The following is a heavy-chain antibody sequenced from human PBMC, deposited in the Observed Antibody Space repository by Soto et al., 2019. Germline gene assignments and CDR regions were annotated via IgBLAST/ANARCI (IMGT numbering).Heavy chain of an antibody. V-gene: IGHV3-33*01. CDR3: ARGDAWTDEAFDI. D-gene: IGHD5-12*01. Sequence: QVQLVESGGGVVQPGGSLRLSCAAAGFTVSNHGMHWVRQAPGKGLEWVAVIWYDGNNKSYRDSVKGRFTISRDNSKNTVDLQMSSLRGEDTAVYYCARGDAWTDEAFDIWGQGTMVTVSS. CDR1: GFTVSNHG. CDR2: IWYDGNNK. J-gene: IGHJ3*02.